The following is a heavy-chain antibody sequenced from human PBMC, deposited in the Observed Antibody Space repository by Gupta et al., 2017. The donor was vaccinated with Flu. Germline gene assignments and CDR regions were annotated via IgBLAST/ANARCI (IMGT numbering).Heavy chain of an antibody. J-gene: IGHJ5*02. D-gene: IGHD3-10*01. CDR3: ARVAVGSYWFDP. V-gene: IGHV3-74*01. Sequence: EVQLVEFGGGLVQPGGSLRLSCAASAFTFSSYWMHWVRQVPGKGLVWVSRINPDGSVTSYADSVKGRFTISRDNAKNTLYLQMNSLRAEDTAVYYCARVAVGSYWFDPWGQGTLVTVSS. CDR1: AFTFSSYW. CDR2: INPDGSVT.